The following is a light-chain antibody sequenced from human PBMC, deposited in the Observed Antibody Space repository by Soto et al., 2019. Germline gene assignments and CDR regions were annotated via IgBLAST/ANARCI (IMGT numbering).Light chain of an antibody. CDR3: QQRSNWPPLT. Sequence: EIVLTQSPATLSLSPGERATLSCRASQNVANYLDWYQQKPGQAPRLLIYDASNRATGIPARFSGSGSGTDFTLTISSLEPEDFAVYYCQQRSNWPPLTFGGGTKVDI. J-gene: IGKJ4*01. CDR2: DAS. CDR1: QNVANY. V-gene: IGKV3-11*01.